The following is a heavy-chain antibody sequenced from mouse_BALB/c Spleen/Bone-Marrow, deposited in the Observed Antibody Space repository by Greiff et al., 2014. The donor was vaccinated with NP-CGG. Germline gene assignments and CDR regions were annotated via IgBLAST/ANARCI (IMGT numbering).Heavy chain of an antibody. V-gene: IGHV1-82*01. J-gene: IGHJ4*01. CDR1: GYAFSSPW. Sequence: VMLVESGPELVKPGASVKISCKASGYAFSSPWMNWVKQRPGQGLEWIGRIYPGDGDTKYNGKFKGKATLTADKSSSTAYMQLSSLTSVDSAVYFCARSDGYRDMDYWGQGTSVTVSS. CDR3: ARSDGYRDMDY. CDR2: IYPGDGDT. D-gene: IGHD2-3*01.